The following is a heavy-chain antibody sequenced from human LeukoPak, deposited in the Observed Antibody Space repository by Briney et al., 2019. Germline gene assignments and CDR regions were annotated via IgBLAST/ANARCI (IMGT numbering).Heavy chain of an antibody. CDR2: ISGSGGST. D-gene: IGHD6-13*01. CDR3: ARIGAGSSRDY. J-gene: IGHJ4*02. Sequence: GGSLRLSCEASGFTFSSYAMSWVRQASGKGLEWVSGISGSGGSTYYADSVKGRFTISRDNSKNTLYLQMNSLRAEDTAVYYCARIGAGSSRDYWGQGTLVTVSS. CDR1: GFTFSSYA. V-gene: IGHV3-23*01.